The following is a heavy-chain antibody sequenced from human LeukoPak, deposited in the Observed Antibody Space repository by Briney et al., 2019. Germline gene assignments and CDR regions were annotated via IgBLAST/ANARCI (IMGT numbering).Heavy chain of an antibody. D-gene: IGHD3-3*01. Sequence: PGGSLRLSCEASGSTFNKYAVSWVRQAPGQGLELVSTICISAGSTYCADAVKGRFTSSRDNSKNTVILQMNRLRVEDTAVYYCAKDRWEITIGDAFGFWGQGTKVAVSS. CDR2: ICISAGST. CDR1: GSTFNKYA. CDR3: AKDRWEITIGDAFGF. V-gene: IGHV3-23*05. J-gene: IGHJ3*01.